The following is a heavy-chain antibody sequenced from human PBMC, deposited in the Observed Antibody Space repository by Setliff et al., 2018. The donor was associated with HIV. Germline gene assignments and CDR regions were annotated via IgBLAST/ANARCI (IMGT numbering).Heavy chain of an antibody. CDR2: ITGTGTTV. CDR3: VRDQLRWPERWDFDF. CDR1: GFVFSDHS. V-gene: IGHV3-48*01. J-gene: IGHJ4*02. Sequence: GGSLRLSCAASGFVFSDHSFHWVRQASGQGLEWLSYITGTGTTVSYADSVRGRFIISRDSVRNEVYLQMKSLRVDDTALYYCVRDQLRWPERWDFDFWGQGTLVTVSS. D-gene: IGHD1-26*01.